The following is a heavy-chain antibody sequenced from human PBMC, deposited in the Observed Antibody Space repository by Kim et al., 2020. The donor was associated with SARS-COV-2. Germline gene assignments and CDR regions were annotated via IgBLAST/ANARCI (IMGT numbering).Heavy chain of an antibody. J-gene: IGHJ3*02. CDR2: IRSKANSNAT. V-gene: IGHV3-73*01. Sequence: GGSLRLSCAASGFTFSGSAMHWVRQASGKGLEWVGRIRSKANSNATTYAASVKGRITSSRDDSKTTAYLQMNSLKTEDTAVYSCTRCPGTTLAFWDTFD. D-gene: IGHD1-1*01. CDR1: GFTFSGSA. CDR3: TRCPGTTLAFWDTFD.